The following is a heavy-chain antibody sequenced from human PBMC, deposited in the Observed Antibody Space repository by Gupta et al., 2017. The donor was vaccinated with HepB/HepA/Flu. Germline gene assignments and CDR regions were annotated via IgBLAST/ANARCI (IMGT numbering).Heavy chain of an antibody. CDR2: IHYSGTA. Sequence: QVHLQESGPGLVEPSQTLSLTCSVSGASITSRDYYWTWIRQHPGKGLEWIAYIHYSGTAYYNPSLRSRVTISMDTSNIQFSLKVTSVNAADTAIYYCARAPGSDYFDYWCQGTLVPVS. V-gene: IGHV4-31*03. CDR1: GASITSRDYY. CDR3: ARAPGSDYFDY. J-gene: IGHJ4*02. D-gene: IGHD1-26*01.